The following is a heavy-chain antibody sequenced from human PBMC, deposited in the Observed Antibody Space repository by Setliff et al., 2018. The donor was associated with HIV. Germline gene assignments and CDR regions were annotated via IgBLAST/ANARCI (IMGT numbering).Heavy chain of an antibody. CDR1: GYTFTTYA. CDR2: LIPALGEP. J-gene: IGHJ4*02. D-gene: IGHD3-3*01. V-gene: IGHV1-69*11. CDR3: GRGTLYGVSDY. Sequence: GASVKVSCKASGYTFTTYAIHWVRQAPGQRLEWVGSLIPALGEPHYAQSVQGRAAITADDSTHTAYLELVNLRSDDTATFYCGRGTLYGVSDYWGPGTLVTVSS.